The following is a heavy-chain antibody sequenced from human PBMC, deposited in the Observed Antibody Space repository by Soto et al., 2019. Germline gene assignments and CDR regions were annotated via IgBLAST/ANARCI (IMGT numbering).Heavy chain of an antibody. Sequence: QEQLQQWGAGLLKPSETLSLTCAVYGGFVSSGNYYWSWIRQPPGKGLEWIGEMSHSGGTHFNPSLKSRVTISVDTSKNQFSLKMSSGTAADTALYYCARVERGNATTVVDAFDIWGPGTMVTVSS. D-gene: IGHD1-1*01. J-gene: IGHJ3*02. CDR2: MSHSGGT. V-gene: IGHV4-34*01. CDR3: ARVERGNATTVVDAFDI. CDR1: GGFVSSGNYY.